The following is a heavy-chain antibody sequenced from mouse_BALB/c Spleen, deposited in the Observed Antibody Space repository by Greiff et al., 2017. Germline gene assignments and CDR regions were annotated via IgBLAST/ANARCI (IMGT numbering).Heavy chain of an antibody. V-gene: IGHV3-2*02. CDR3: ARGNWFYYAMDY. Sequence: EVKLQESGPGLVKPSQSLSLTCTVTGYSITSDYAWNWIRQFPGNKLELMGYISYSGSTSYNPSLKSRISITRDTSKNQFFLQLNSVTTEDTATYYCARGNWFYYAMDYWGQGTSVTVSS. J-gene: IGHJ4*01. CDR2: ISYSGST. D-gene: IGHD4-1*01. CDR1: GYSITSDYA.